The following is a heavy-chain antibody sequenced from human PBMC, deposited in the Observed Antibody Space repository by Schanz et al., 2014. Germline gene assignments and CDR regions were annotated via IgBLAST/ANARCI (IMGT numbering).Heavy chain of an antibody. D-gene: IGHD6-19*01. CDR1: GGSFSGYY. CDR2: IYHTGST. V-gene: IGHV4-34*01. J-gene: IGHJ5*02. Sequence: QVQLQQWGAGLLKPSETLSLTCGVFGGSFSGYYWSWIRQPPGKGLEWIGEIYHTGSTNYNPSLKRRVTISVDTARNQFSRKVRSVTAADTAVYYCARGHHPHGITVAARGFDPWGQGTLVTVSS. CDR3: ARGHHPHGITVAARGFDP.